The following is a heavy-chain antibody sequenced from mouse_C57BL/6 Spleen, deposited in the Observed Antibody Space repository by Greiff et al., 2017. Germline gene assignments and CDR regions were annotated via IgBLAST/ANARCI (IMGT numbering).Heavy chain of an antibody. V-gene: IGHV5-16*01. CDR3: AREGDYYGSLYFDY. CDR1: GFTFSDYY. Sequence: EVKLVESEGGLVQPGSSMKLSCTASGFTFSDYYMAWVRQVPEKGLEWVANINYDGSSTYYLDSLKSRFIISRDNAKNILYLQMSSLKSEDTATYYCAREGDYYGSLYFDYWGQGTTLTVSS. D-gene: IGHD1-1*01. J-gene: IGHJ2*01. CDR2: INYDGSST.